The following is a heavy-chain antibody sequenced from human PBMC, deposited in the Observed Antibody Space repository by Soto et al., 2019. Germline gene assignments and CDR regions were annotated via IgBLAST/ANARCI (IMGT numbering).Heavy chain of an antibody. D-gene: IGHD5-18*01. V-gene: IGHV3-30*03. CDR1: GFAFSSYG. CDR2: ISYDGSLL. J-gene: IGHJ4*02. Sequence: QAQLVESGGGVVQPGRSLRLSCAASGFAFSSYGMHWVRQAPGTGLEWVAVISYDGSLLYYADSVKGRFTISRDNSKNIVLLQMSSLRAEDTAVYYCVSDRGYGHASVPYSWGQGTLVSVSS. CDR3: VSDRGYGHASVPYS.